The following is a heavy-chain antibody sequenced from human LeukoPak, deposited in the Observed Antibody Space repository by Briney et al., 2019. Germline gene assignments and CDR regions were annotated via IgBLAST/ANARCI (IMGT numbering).Heavy chain of an antibody. CDR3: ARGGYCSSTSCSFDY. V-gene: IGHV1-8*03. J-gene: IGHJ4*02. D-gene: IGHD2-2*01. CDR1: GGTFSSYA. Sequence: GASVKVSCKASGGTFSSYAINWVRQATGQGLEWMGWMNPNSGNTGYAQKFQGRVTITRNTSISTAYMELSSLRSEDTAVYYCARGGYCSSTSCSFDYWGQGTLVTVSS. CDR2: MNPNSGNT.